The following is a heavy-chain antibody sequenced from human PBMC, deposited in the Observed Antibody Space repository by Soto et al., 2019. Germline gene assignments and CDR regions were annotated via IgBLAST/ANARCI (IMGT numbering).Heavy chain of an antibody. D-gene: IGHD3-3*01. CDR2: IYYSGST. V-gene: IGHV4-31*03. Sequence: QVQLQESGPGLVKPSQTLSLTCTVSGGSISSGGYYWSWIRQHPGKGLEWIGYIYYSGSTYYNPSLKSRVTISVDTSKNQFSLKLSSVTAADTAVYYCARERYDFWSGYYINNWFDPWGQGTLVTVSS. CDR1: GGSISSGGYY. J-gene: IGHJ5*02. CDR3: ARERYDFWSGYYINNWFDP.